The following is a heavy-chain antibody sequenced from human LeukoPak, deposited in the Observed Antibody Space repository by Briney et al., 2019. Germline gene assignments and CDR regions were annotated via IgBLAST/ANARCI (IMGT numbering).Heavy chain of an antibody. CDR1: GGTFSSYA. CDR2: IIPILGIA. J-gene: IGHJ4*02. V-gene: IGHV1-69*04. D-gene: IGHD6-19*01. CDR3: ARGPNFSGWYGYLDY. Sequence: GASVKVSCKASGGTFSSYAISWVRQAPGQGLEWMGRIIPILGIANYAQKFQGRVTITADKSTSTAYKELSSLRSEDTAVYYCARGPNFSGWYGYLDYWGQGTLVTVSS.